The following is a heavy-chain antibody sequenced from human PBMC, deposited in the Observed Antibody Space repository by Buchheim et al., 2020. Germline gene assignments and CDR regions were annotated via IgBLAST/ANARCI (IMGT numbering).Heavy chain of an antibody. CDR2: IYSSGSA. CDR1: GVSISSGGYY. CDR3: ARGRGTIFGVFIT. J-gene: IGHJ5*02. Sequence: QVQLQESGPGLVKPSQTLSLTCTVSGVSISSGGYYWSWIRQHPGKGLEWIGHIYSSGSAYYNPSLESRVTISVDTSKKQFSLKVNSVTAADTAVYYCARGRGTIFGVFITWGQGTL. D-gene: IGHD3-3*01. V-gene: IGHV4-31*03.